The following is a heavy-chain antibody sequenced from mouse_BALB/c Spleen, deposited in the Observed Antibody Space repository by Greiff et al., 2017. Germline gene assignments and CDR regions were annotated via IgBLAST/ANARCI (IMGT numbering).Heavy chain of an antibody. V-gene: IGHV1-69*02. Sequence: VQLQQPGAELVKPGASVKLSCKASGYTFTSYWMHWVKQRPGQGLEWIGEIDPSDSYTNYNQKFKGKATLTVDKSSSTAYMQLSSLTSEDSAVYYCATTAGYYFDYWGQGTTLTVSS. D-gene: IGHD1-1*01. CDR1: GYTFTSYW. CDR2: IDPSDSYT. J-gene: IGHJ2*01. CDR3: ATTAGYYFDY.